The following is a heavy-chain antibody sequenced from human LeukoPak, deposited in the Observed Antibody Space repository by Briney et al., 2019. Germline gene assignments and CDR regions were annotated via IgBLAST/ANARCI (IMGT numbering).Heavy chain of an antibody. J-gene: IGHJ3*02. CDR1: GFTFSPFN. V-gene: IGHV3-21*01. Sequence: GGSLRLSCAASGFTFSPFNMDRVRPAPGKGLEWVSSISSSSSQIYYADSVKGRFTISRDNAKSSLYLQMNSLRAEDTAMYYCARDRAVGAFDIWGQGTWSPSLQ. CDR2: ISSSSSQI. CDR3: ARDRAVGAFDI.